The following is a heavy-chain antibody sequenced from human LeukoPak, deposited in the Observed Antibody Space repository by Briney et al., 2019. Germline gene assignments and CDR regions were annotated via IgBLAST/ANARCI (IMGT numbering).Heavy chain of an antibody. CDR1: GGSISSYY. CDR2: IYHSGST. D-gene: IGHD3-22*01. Sequence: PSETLSLTCTVSGGSISSYYWSWFRQPPGKGLEWIGYIYHSGSTNYNPTLKSRVSTSVDTSKNQFSLKLSSVTAADTAVYYCASDSSGYLEVAAFDIWGQGTMVTASS. V-gene: IGHV4-59*01. CDR3: ASDSSGYLEVAAFDI. J-gene: IGHJ3*02.